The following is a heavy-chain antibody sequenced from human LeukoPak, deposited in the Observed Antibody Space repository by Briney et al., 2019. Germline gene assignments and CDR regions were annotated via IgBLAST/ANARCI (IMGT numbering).Heavy chain of an antibody. CDR2: IYTTGST. V-gene: IGHV4-4*07. CDR1: GDFISSYY. D-gene: IGHD4-17*01. Sequence: SETLSLTCTVSGDFISSYYWSWIRQPAGKGLEWIGRIYTTGSTNYNPSLKSRITMSLDTSKNQFSLQLRSVTAADTAVYYCAREYGDYVVTWFDPWGQRTLVTASS. CDR3: AREYGDYVVTWFDP. J-gene: IGHJ5*02.